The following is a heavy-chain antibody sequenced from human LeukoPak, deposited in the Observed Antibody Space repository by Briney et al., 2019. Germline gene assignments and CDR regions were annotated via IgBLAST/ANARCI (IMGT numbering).Heavy chain of an antibody. CDR3: ARERGGLTLRLGELFPKYNWFDP. Sequence: GASMKVSCKASGYTFTSYYMHWVRQAPGQGLEWMGIINPSGGSTSYAQKFQGRVTMTRDTSTSTVYMELSSLRSEDTAVYYCARERGGLTLRLGELFPKYNWFDPWGQGTLVTVSS. J-gene: IGHJ5*02. D-gene: IGHD3-16*01. V-gene: IGHV1-46*01. CDR2: INPSGGST. CDR1: GYTFTSYY.